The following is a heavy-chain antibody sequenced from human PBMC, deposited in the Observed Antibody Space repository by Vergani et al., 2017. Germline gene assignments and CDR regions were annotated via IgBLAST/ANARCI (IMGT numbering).Heavy chain of an antibody. CDR1: GFTFDDYA. Sequence: EVQLVESGGGVVQPGRSLRLSCAASGFTFDDYAMHWVRQAPGKGLEWVSGINWNSDSIAYADSVKGRFTISRDNAKNPLYLQMNSLRAEDTALYYCVKDIAASGNYWYVDLWGRGTLVTVSS. CDR2: INWNSDSI. CDR3: VKDIAASGNYWYVDL. V-gene: IGHV3-9*01. D-gene: IGHD6-13*01. J-gene: IGHJ2*01.